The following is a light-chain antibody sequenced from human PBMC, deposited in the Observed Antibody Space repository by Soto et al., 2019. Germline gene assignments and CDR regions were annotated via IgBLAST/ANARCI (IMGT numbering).Light chain of an antibody. V-gene: IGKV3-15*01. J-gene: IGKJ2*01. CDR2: GAS. Sequence: EIVMTQSPATLSVSPGERATLSCRASRRVSSNLAWFQQKPGQAPRLLIYGASTRATGIPVRFSGSGSGTEFTLTISSLQSEDFAVYYCQQYYNWPPYTFGQGTKLEI. CDR3: QQYYNWPPYT. CDR1: RRVSSN.